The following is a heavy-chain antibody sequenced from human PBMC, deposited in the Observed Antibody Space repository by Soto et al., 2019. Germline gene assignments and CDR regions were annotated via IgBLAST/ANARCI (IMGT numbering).Heavy chain of an antibody. CDR3: ARDWGRDGCFDY. CDR2: IYYSGST. V-gene: IGHV4-31*03. D-gene: IGHD3-16*01. Sequence: QVQLQESGPGLVKPSQTLSLICTVSGGSISSGGYYWSWIRQHPGKGLEWIGYIYYSGSTYYNPSLKSRVTISVDTSKHQFSLKLTSVTAADTAVYYCARDWGRDGCFDYWGQGTLVTVSS. CDR1: GGSISSGGYY. J-gene: IGHJ4*02.